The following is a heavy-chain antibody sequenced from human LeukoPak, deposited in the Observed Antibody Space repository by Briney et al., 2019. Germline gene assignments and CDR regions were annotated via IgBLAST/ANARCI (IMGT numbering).Heavy chain of an antibody. CDR1: GFTFSSYS. CDR3: AKHCSGYCNTASEKRFDP. CDR2: IGSNIVPT. D-gene: IGHD2-2*03. Sequence: GGSLRLSCAASGFTFSSYSMNWVRQAPGEGLEWVSGIGSNIVPTVYADSVKGRFTISRDNSKSMLYLQMDSLRVEDTAVYYCAKHCSGYCNTASEKRFDPWGQGTLVTVSS. J-gene: IGHJ5*02. V-gene: IGHV3-23*01.